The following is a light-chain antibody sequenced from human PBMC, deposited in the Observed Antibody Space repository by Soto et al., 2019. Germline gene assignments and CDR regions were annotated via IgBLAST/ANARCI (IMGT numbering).Light chain of an antibody. V-gene: IGKV4-1*01. CDR2: WAS. CDR1: QTIFYNFNHKNY. J-gene: IGKJ1*01. Sequence: DIVMTQSPDSLAVSLGERATINCKSSQTIFYNFNHKNYLAWYQQRPGQPPRLLMYWASTRAYGVPDRFSGSGSGTDFTLTISSLQAEDVAVYSCHQYFTYPQTFGQGTKVEIK. CDR3: HQYFTYPQT.